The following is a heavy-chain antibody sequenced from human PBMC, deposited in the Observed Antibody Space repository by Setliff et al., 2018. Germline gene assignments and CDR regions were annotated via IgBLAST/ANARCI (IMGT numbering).Heavy chain of an antibody. D-gene: IGHD6-19*01. CDR2: IWPDGINK. CDR1: GFTFFNHA. V-gene: IGHV3-33*03. J-gene: IGHJ4*02. Sequence: GGSLRLSCGASGFTFFNHAMHWVRQTPGKGLEWVAMIWPDGINKYYGASVKGRFTVSRDNSKKMVYLEMNTLGAEDTALYYCVTDPPGSGWSFDSWGQGTLVTVSS. CDR3: VTDPPGSGWSFDS.